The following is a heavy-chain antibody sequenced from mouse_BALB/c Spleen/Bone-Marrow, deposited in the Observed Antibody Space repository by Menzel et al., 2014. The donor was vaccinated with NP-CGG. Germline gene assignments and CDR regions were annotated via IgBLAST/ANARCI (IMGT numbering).Heavy chain of an antibody. CDR2: IRNKAYGYTT. J-gene: IGHJ4*01. CDR1: GFTFTDYY. CDR3: ARFPMDY. V-gene: IGHV7-3*02. Sequence: EVKLMESGGGLVQPGGSLRLSCTTPGFTFTDYYMSWVRQPPGKALEWLAFIRNKAYGYTTEYSASVRGRFTISGDNSQSILYLQMNTLRAEDSATYYCARFPMDYWGQGTSVTVSS.